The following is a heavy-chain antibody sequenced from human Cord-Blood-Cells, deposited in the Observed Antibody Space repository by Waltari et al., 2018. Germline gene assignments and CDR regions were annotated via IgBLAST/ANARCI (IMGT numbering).Heavy chain of an antibody. J-gene: IGHJ4*02. CDR3: ARDRGLDY. V-gene: IGHV3-7*01. Sequence: EVQLVESGGGLVQPGGSLRLSCAASGVTFSSSGMSWVRQAPGKGLEWVANIKQDGSEKYYVDSVKGRFTISRDNAKNSLYLQMTSLRAEDTAVYYCARDRGLDYWGQGTLVTVSS. CDR1: GVTFSSSG. CDR2: IKQDGSEK. D-gene: IGHD2-15*01.